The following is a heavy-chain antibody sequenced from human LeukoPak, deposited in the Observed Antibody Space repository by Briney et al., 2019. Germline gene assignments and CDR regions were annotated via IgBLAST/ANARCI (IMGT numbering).Heavy chain of an antibody. V-gene: IGHV4-61*02. D-gene: IGHD3-22*01. CDR1: GGSITRGSYY. CDR3: ARHRGSITMIVVGGLGS. CDR2: TYTSGSP. J-gene: IGHJ5*02. Sequence: SQTLSLTCTVSGGSITRGSYYWSWIRQPAGKGREWMGRTYTSGSPNYNPSLKSQVTISVDTSKNQFSLKLRSVTAADTAVYYCARHRGSITMIVVGGLGSWGQGTLVTVSS.